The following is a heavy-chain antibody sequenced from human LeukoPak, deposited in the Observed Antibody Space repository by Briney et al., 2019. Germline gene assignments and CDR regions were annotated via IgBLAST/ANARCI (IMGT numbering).Heavy chain of an antibody. CDR1: GFTFSSYG. Sequence: GGSLRLSCAASGFTFSSYGMHWVRQAPGKGLEWVAVISYDGSNKYYADSVKGRFTISRANSKNTLYLQMNSLRAEDTAVYYCARDVSMGYYYGMDVWGLGTTVTVSS. CDR2: ISYDGSNK. D-gene: IGHD2/OR15-2a*01. V-gene: IGHV3-30*03. CDR3: ARDVSMGYYYGMDV. J-gene: IGHJ6*02.